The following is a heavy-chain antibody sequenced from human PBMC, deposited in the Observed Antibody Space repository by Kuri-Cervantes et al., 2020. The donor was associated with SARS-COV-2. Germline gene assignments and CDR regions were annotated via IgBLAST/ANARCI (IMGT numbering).Heavy chain of an antibody. J-gene: IGHJ5*02. CDR3: ARQDPPIAVVGRGWFDP. CDR2: IYHSGST. Sequence: GSLRLSCTVSGYSISSGYYWGWIRQPPGKGLEWIGSIYHSGSTYYNPSLKSRVTISVDTSKNQFSLKLSSVTAADTAVYYCARQDPPIAVVGRGWFDPWGQGTLVTVSS. CDR1: GYSISSGYY. D-gene: IGHD2-21*01. V-gene: IGHV4-38-2*02.